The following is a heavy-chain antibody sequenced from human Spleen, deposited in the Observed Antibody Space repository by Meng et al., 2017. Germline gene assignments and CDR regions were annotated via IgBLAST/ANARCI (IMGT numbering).Heavy chain of an antibody. D-gene: IGHD1-26*01. CDR3: ARSRGRRGAFDI. CDR2: IWYDGSNK. Sequence: QVQLVESGVGVVQPGRSLRLSCAASGFTFSSYGMHWVRQAPGKGLEWVAVIWYDGSNKYYADSVKGRFTISRDNSKNTLYLQMNSLRAEDTAVYYCARSRGRRGAFDIWGQGTMVTVSS. V-gene: IGHV3-33*01. J-gene: IGHJ3*02. CDR1: GFTFSSYG.